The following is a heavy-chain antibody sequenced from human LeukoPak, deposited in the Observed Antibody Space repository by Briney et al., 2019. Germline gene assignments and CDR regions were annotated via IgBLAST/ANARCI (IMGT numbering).Heavy chain of an antibody. V-gene: IGHV1-18*01. Sequence: ASVKVSFKTSGYSLTDHGVSWVRQAPGQGLEWMGWISAYNANTNYAQKFQGRVTMTADTSTSTVYMELRSLRSDDTAVYYCARKKPGVAATFDYWGQGTLVTVSS. J-gene: IGHJ4*02. CDR3: ARKKPGVAATFDY. CDR2: ISAYNANT. CDR1: GYSLTDHG. D-gene: IGHD6-19*01.